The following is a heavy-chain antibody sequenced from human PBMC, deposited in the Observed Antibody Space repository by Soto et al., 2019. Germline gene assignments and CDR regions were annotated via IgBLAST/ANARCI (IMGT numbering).Heavy chain of an antibody. J-gene: IGHJ6*02. V-gene: IGHV2-5*02. Sequence: QITLKESGPTLVQPTQTLTLTCSVSGFSLNTGGLGVGWIRQPPGKALEWLALIYWDDDKRYSPSLRNRLSISKDTPNXXXXXXXXNMXXVDTXXXXXXXXXCGGXCLXXXXSXYYYGLDVWGQGTTVTVSS. CDR2: IYWDDDK. CDR1: GFSLNTGGLG. CDR3: XXXXCGGXCLXXXXSXYYYGLDV. D-gene: IGHD2-21*02.